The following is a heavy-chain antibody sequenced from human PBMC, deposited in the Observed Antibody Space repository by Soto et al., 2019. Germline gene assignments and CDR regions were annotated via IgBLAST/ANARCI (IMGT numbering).Heavy chain of an antibody. CDR1: GGSISSGDYY. CDR3: ASTRGYRFGYFRYFDS. V-gene: IGHV4-30-4*01. Sequence: PSETLSLTCTVSGGSISSGDYYWSWIRQPPGKGLEWIGYIYHSGNTYSNTSLKSRLTISVDTSRSQFSLKLTSVTAADTAVYYCASTRGYRFGYFRYFDSWGQGALVTVSS. D-gene: IGHD5-18*01. CDR2: IYHSGNT. J-gene: IGHJ4*02.